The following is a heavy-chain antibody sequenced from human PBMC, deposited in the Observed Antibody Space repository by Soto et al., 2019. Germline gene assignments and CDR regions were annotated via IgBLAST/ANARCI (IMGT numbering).Heavy chain of an antibody. CDR1: GYTFTDYY. CDR3: ARGTILMVHYYSGMDV. D-gene: IGHD2-8*01. J-gene: IGHJ6*02. V-gene: IGHV1-2*04. Sequence: QVQLVQSETEVKKPGASVRVSCRASGYTFTDYYIHWLRQAPGQGLEWMGWINPKSGVVNYAHKFQGWLTLTRDTSVSTAYMDLSGLPSDDTAIYYCARGTILMVHYYSGMDVWGQGTSVIVSS. CDR2: INPKSGVV.